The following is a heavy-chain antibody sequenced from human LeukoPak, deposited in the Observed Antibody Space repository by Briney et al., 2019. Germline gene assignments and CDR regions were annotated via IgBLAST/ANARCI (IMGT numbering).Heavy chain of an antibody. CDR3: ARPHFYFGSGSYYYVDY. Sequence: SETLSLTCTVSGGSIRSNSYYWGWIRQPPGKGLEWIGNVFYTGTNSYNPSLKSRVTMSVDTSKNQFSLNLSSVTAADTAVYYCARPHFYFGSGSYYYVDYWGQGTLVTVSS. J-gene: IGHJ4*02. V-gene: IGHV4-39*01. D-gene: IGHD3-10*01. CDR1: GGSIRSNSYY. CDR2: VFYTGTN.